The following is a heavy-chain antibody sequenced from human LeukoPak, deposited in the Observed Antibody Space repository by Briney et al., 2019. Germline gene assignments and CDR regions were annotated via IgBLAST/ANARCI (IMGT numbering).Heavy chain of an antibody. CDR2: ISSSSSYI. J-gene: IGHJ6*03. Sequence: TGGSLRLSCAASGFTFSSYSMNWVRQAPGKGLEWVSSISSSSSYIYYADSVKGRFTISRDNAKNSLYLQMNSLRAEDTAVYYCARVQGYYYYMDVWGKGTTVTVSS. V-gene: IGHV3-21*01. CDR1: GFTFSSYS. CDR3: ARVQGYYYYMDV.